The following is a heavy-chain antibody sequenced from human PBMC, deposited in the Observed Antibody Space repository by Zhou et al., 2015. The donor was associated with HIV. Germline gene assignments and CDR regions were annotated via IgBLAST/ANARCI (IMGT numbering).Heavy chain of an antibody. CDR3: ARSPGGSDGYWYFDV. J-gene: IGHJ2*01. D-gene: IGHD1-1*01. V-gene: IGHV1-69*12. CDR2: IIPMSGTV. Sequence: HVQLVQSGAEVKKPGSSVKVSCKASGGTFRAYGISWVRQAPGQGLEWMGGIIPMSGTVNKAQKLQGRVTITADESTNAAYMDLTSLRSEDTALYYCARSPGGSDGYWYFDVWGRGTLVTVSS. CDR1: GGTFRAYG.